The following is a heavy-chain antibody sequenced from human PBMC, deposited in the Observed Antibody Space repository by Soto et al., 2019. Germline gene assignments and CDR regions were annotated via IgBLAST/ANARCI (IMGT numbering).Heavy chain of an antibody. V-gene: IGHV1-18*01. J-gene: IGHJ4*02. D-gene: IGHD5-12*01. CDR1: GYTFTNFG. CDR3: VRDSPIGSTFSGYDGIDY. CDR2: ISAYNGNT. Sequence: ASVKVSCKASGYTFTNFGISWVRQAPGQGLEWMGWISAYNGNTNYAQNFQGRVTMTTDTSTSTAYMELRSLRSEDTAVYYCVRDSPIGSTFSGYDGIDYSGQGTLVTVSS.